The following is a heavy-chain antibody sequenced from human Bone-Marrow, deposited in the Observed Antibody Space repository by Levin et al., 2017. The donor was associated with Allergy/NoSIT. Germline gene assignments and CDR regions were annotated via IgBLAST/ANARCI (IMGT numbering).Heavy chain of an antibody. CDR2: ISWDASTT. CDR3: AKDLSPRIAVTGNIEY. Sequence: PSQTLSLPCAASGFTFNDSTMHWVRQAPQRGLEWVSLISWDASTTYYADSVRGRFTISRDNSKNALYLQMNSLTTEDTALYYCAKDLSPRIAVTGNIEYWGQGTLVTVSS. V-gene: IGHV3-43*01. CDR1: GFTFNDST. J-gene: IGHJ4*02. D-gene: IGHD6-19*01.